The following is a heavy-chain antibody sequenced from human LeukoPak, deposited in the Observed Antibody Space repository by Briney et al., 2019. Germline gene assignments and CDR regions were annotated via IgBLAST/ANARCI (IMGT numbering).Heavy chain of an antibody. CDR2: MNPNSGNT. CDR3: ARRGVGTHFDY. Sequence: ASVKVSCKASGYTFTSYDINWVRQATGQGLEWMGWMNPNSGNTGFAQKFQGRITMTRNTSISTAYMELSSLRSDDTAVYYCARRGVGTHFDYWGQRTLVTVSS. V-gene: IGHV1-8*01. D-gene: IGHD1-1*01. J-gene: IGHJ4*02. CDR1: GYTFTSYD.